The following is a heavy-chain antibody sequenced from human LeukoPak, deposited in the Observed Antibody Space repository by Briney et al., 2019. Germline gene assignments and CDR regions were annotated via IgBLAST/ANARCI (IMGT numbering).Heavy chain of an antibody. CDR1: GFTFSDHY. CDR2: ISNSGRTT. D-gene: IGHD6-6*01. J-gene: IGHJ6*03. Sequence: GGSLRLSCAASGFTFSDHYMSWIRQAPGKGLEWVSYISNSGRTTYYADSVKGRFTISRGNAENSLYLQMNSLRAEDTAVYYCARVIATRPHYHYYMDVWGKGTTVTVSS. V-gene: IGHV3-11*04. CDR3: ARVIATRPHYHYYMDV.